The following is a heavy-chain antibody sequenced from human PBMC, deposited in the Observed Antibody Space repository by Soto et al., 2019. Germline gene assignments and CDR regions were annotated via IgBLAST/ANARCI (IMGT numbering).Heavy chain of an antibody. D-gene: IGHD2-2*01. CDR1: GGSFSGYY. Sequence: SETLSLTCAVYGGSFSGYYWSWIRQPPGKGLEWIGEINHSGSTNYNPSLKSRVTISVDTSKNQFSLKLSSVTAADTAVYYCARGPDTGRLYCSSTSCYGGIDYWGQGTLVTVSS. CDR3: ARGPDTGRLYCSSTSCYGGIDY. J-gene: IGHJ4*02. CDR2: INHSGST. V-gene: IGHV4-34*01.